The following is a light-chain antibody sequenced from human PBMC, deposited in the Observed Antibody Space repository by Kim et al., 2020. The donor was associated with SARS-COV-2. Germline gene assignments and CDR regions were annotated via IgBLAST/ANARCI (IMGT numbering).Light chain of an antibody. CDR3: GTWDSRLNSAV. V-gene: IGLV1-51*01. CDR2: DNN. J-gene: IGLJ7*01. Sequence: QHVTIPVARNSTTIRNHYVSLYQRLPGTAPKLLLFDNNLRPSGIPDRFSASKSGTSATLDITGLQTGDEADYFCGTWDSRLNSAVFGGGTQLTVL. CDR1: STTIRNHY.